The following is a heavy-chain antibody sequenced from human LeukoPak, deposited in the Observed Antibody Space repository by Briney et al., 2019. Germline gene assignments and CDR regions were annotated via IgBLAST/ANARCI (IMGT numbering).Heavy chain of an antibody. J-gene: IGHJ4*02. D-gene: IGHD4-17*01. CDR1: GFIFSDYY. V-gene: IGHV3-11*01. CDR3: AREREQVTTEFDY. CDR2: ISGSSSNTI. Sequence: GSLRLSCAASGFIFSDYYMNWIRQAPGKGLEWVSYISGSSSNTIYYADSVKGRFTISRDNAKNSLYLQMNSLRAEDTAVYYCAREREQVTTEFDYWGQGTLVTVSS.